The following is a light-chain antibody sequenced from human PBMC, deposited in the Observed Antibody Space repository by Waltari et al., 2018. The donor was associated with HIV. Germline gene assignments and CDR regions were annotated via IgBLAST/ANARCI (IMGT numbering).Light chain of an antibody. Sequence: QLVLTQSPSASASLGASVKLTCTLSSGHSNYAIAWHQQQPGKGPRYLMKLKSDGSHIKGDGTPDRFSGFSSGADRYLPISGLQSEDEADYCCQTWGTGIQEVFGGGTKLTVL. CDR1: SGHSNYA. CDR2: LKSDGSH. V-gene: IGLV4-69*01. CDR3: QTWGTGIQEV. J-gene: IGLJ3*02.